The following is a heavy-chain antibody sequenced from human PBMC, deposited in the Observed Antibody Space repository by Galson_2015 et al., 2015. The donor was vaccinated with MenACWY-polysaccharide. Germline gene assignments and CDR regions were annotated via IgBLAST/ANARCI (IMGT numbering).Heavy chain of an antibody. J-gene: IGHJ3*01. D-gene: IGHD2-15*01. CDR3: ARVGVCSGGSCYKMFDV. CDR2: ITGDGSDT. CDR1: GFTFSNYI. Sequence: SLRLSCAASGFTFSNYIMHWVRQAPWKGLVWVSRITGDGSDTRYAGSVKGRFTVSRDNARNTLYLQMNSLRDEDTAVYYCARVGVCSGGSCYKMFDVWGQGTMVTVSS. V-gene: IGHV3-74*01.